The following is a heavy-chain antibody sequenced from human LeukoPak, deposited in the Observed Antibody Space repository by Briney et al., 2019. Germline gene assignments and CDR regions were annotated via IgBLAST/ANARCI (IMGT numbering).Heavy chain of an antibody. D-gene: IGHD7-27*01. CDR2: INAGKGNT. CDR1: GHTFTSNA. J-gene: IGHJ3*02. V-gene: IGHV1-3*01. Sequence: ASVKVSCKASGHTFTSNAMHWVRQAPGQRLEWMGWINAGKGNTKYSQKFQGRVTITRDTSASTAYMELSSLRSEDTAVYYCARRNELGILGDAFDIWGQGTMVTVSS. CDR3: ARRNELGILGDAFDI.